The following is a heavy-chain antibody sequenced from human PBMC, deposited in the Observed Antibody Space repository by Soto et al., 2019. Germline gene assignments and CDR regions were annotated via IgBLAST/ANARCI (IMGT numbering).Heavy chain of an antibody. Sequence: ASVKVSCKASGYTFTSYGISWVRQAPGQGLEWMGWISAYNGNTNYAQKLQGRVTMTTDTSTSTAYVELRSLRSDDTAVYYCASWNGVAVAGAGAFDIWGQGTMVTVSS. CDR1: GYTFTSYG. CDR3: ASWNGVAVAGAGAFDI. J-gene: IGHJ3*02. D-gene: IGHD6-19*01. V-gene: IGHV1-18*01. CDR2: ISAYNGNT.